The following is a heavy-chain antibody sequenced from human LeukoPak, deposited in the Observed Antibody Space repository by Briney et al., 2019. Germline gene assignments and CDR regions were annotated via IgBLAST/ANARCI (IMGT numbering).Heavy chain of an antibody. CDR3: VSRNYGSSPFDY. CDR2: ISSDGSNT. CDR1: GFTFNRYW. J-gene: IGHJ4*02. D-gene: IGHD4-17*01. Sequence: GVSLRLSCAASGFTFNRYWMHWVRQAPGKGLVWLSRISSDGSNTNYADSVKGRFTISRDNAENTLYLQMDSLTAEDTAVYYCVSRNYGSSPFDYWGQGTLVTVSS. V-gene: IGHV3-74*01.